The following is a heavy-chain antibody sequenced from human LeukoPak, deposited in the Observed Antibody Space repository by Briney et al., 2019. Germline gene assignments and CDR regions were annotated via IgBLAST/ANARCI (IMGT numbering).Heavy chain of an antibody. D-gene: IGHD1-26*01. CDR3: ARVPPRIVGATDGAFDI. Sequence: SETLSLTCTVSGGSISSGSYYWRWIRQPAGKGLEWIGRIYTSGSTNYNPSLKSRATISVDTSKNQFSLKLSSVTAADTAVYYCARVPPRIVGATDGAFDIWGQGTMVTVSS. J-gene: IGHJ3*02. V-gene: IGHV4-61*02. CDR2: IYTSGST. CDR1: GGSISSGSYY.